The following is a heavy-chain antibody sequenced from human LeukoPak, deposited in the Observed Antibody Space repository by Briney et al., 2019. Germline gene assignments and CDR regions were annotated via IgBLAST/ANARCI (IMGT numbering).Heavy chain of an antibody. Sequence: PGGSLRLSCAASGFTFSSYGMHWVRQAPGKGLEWVGRIKSKTDGGTTDYAAPVRGRFTISRDDSKNTLYLQMNSLKTEDTAVYYCTTDFGYSSSWWGQGTLVTVSS. V-gene: IGHV3-15*07. CDR2: IKSKTDGGTT. D-gene: IGHD6-13*01. CDR3: TTDFGYSSSW. CDR1: GFTFSSYG. J-gene: IGHJ4*02.